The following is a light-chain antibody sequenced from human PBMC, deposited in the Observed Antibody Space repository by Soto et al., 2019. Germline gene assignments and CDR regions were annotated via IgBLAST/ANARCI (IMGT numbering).Light chain of an antibody. CDR3: QQRSNPIT. Sequence: EIVLTQSPATLSLSPGERATLSCRASQSVSSYLAWYQQKPGQAPRRLIYDASNRATGIPARFSGSGSGTDFTLTTSSLEPEDFAVYYCQQRSNPITFGQGTRLEIK. J-gene: IGKJ5*01. CDR1: QSVSSY. V-gene: IGKV3-11*01. CDR2: DAS.